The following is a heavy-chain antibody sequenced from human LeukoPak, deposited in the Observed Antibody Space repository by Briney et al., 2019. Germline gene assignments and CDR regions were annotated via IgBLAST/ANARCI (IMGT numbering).Heavy chain of an antibody. CDR2: IRSDGGDK. D-gene: IGHD3-3*01. J-gene: IGHJ5*02. CDR1: GFTFSSYG. V-gene: IGHV3-30*02. CDR3: AKDSYDFS. Sequence: PGGSLRLSCAASGFTFSSYGMHWVRQAPGKGLEWVAFIRSDGGDKYYADSVKGRFTISRDNSKNTLYLQMNSLGAEDTAVYYCAKDSYDFSWGQGTLVTVSS.